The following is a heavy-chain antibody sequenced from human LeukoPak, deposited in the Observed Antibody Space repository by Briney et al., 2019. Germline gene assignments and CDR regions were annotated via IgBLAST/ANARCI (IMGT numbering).Heavy chain of an antibody. D-gene: IGHD4/OR15-4a*01. CDR1: GFTFSSYS. CDR3: ARVVRRSDY. V-gene: IGHV3-21*01. Sequence: GGPLRLSCAASGFTFSSYSMNWVRQAPGKGLEWVSSISSSSSYIYYADSVKGRFTISRDNAKNSLYPQMNSLRAEDTAVYYCARVVRRSDYWGQGTLVTVSS. CDR2: ISSSSSYI. J-gene: IGHJ4*02.